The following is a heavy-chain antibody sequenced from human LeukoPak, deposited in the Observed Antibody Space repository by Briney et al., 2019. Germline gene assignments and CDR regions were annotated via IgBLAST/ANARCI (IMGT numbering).Heavy chain of an antibody. D-gene: IGHD2-2*01. CDR2: IYYSGST. CDR1: GGSISSYY. CDR3: ASTYCSSTSCPLNFDY. J-gene: IGHJ4*02. Sequence: SETLSLTXTVSGGSISSYYWSWIRQAPGKGLEWIGYIYYSGSTNYNPSLKSRVTISVDTSKNQFSLKLSSVTAADTAVYYCASTYCSSTSCPLNFDYWGQGTLVTVSS. V-gene: IGHV4-59*01.